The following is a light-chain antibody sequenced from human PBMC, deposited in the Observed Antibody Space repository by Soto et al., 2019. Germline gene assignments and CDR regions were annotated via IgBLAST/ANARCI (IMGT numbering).Light chain of an antibody. CDR3: QQRSNWPLMT. V-gene: IGKV3-11*01. CDR2: DAF. CDR1: QSVSSN. Sequence: EIVLTQSPGTLSLSPGERVTLSCRASQSVSSNLAWYQQKPGQAPRLLIYDAFHRATGVPARFSGSGTGTDFTLTISSLEPEDIAVYYCQQRSNWPLMTFGQGTRLEIK. J-gene: IGKJ5*01.